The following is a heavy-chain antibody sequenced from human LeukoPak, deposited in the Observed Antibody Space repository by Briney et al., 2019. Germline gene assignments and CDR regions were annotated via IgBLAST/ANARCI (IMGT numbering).Heavy chain of an antibody. CDR3: AHRGIAAATYYFDY. CDR1: GFSLTSSGDA. J-gene: IGHJ4*02. D-gene: IGHD6-13*01. V-gene: IGHV2-5*02. CDR2: IFWDDDK. Sequence: SGPTLVKPTQTLTLTCTFSGFSLTSSGDAVAWIRQPPGKAQEWLALIFWDDDKRHSPSLKNRLTITKDTSKKQVVLTMTNMDPVDTATYYCAHRGIAAATYYFDYWGQGTLVTVSS.